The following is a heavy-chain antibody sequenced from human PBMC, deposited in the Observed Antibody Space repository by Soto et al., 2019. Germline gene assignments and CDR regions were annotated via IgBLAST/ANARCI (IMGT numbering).Heavy chain of an antibody. CDR1: GYTLTELS. J-gene: IGHJ6*02. CDR2: FDPEDGET. D-gene: IGHD1-1*01. V-gene: IGHV1-24*01. Sequence: ASVKVSCKVSGYTLTELSMHWVRQAPGKGLEWMGGFDPEDGETIYAQKFQGRVTMTEDTSTDTAYMELSSLRSEDTAVYYCATGPVEPRGMDVWGQGTTVTVSS. CDR3: ATGPVEPRGMDV.